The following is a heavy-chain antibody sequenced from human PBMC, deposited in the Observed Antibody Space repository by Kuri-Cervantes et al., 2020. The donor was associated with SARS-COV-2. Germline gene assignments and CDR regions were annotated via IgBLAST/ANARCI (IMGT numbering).Heavy chain of an antibody. J-gene: IGHJ3*02. V-gene: IGHV4-59*05. CDR1: GFTFSSYSMN. D-gene: IGHD3-10*01. CDR2: IYYSGST. CDR3: ARNLVWFGELLYPPAGAFDI. Sequence: ESLKISCAASGFTFSSYSMNWVRQAPGKGLEWIGSIYYSGSTYYNPSLKSRVTISVDTSKNQFSLKLSSVTAADTAVYYCARNLVWFGELLYPPAGAFDIWGQGTMVTVSS.